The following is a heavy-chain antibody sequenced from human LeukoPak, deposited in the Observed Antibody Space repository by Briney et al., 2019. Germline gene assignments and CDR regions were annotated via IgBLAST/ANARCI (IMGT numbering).Heavy chain of an antibody. D-gene: IGHD2-2*01. CDR2: ISWDGGST. V-gene: IGHV3-43D*04. Sequence: PGGSLRLSCAASGFTFDDHAMHWVRQAPGKGLEWVSLISWDGGSTYYADSVKGRFTISRDNSKNSLYLQMNSLRAEDTALYYCAKDYCSSTSCYFDYWGQGTLVTVSS. CDR3: AKDYCSSTSCYFDY. CDR1: GFTFDDHA. J-gene: IGHJ4*02.